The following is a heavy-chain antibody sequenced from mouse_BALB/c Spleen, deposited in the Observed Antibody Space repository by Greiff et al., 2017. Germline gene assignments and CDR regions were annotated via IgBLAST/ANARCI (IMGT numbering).Heavy chain of an antibody. Sequence: EVKLMESGGGLVQPGGSMKLSCVASGFTFSNYWMNWVRQSPEKGLEWVAEIRLKSNNYATHYAESVKGRFTISRDDSKSSVYLQMNNLRAEDTGIYYCTRGKSLGRAMDYWGQGTSVTVSS. CDR3: TRGKSLGRAMDY. D-gene: IGHD6-1*01. CDR2: IRLKSNNYAT. V-gene: IGHV6-6*02. J-gene: IGHJ4*01. CDR1: GFTFSNYW.